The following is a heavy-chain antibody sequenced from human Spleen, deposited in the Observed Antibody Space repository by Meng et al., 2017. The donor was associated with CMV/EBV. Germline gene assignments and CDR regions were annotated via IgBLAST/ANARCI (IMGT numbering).Heavy chain of an antibody. CDR3: ATGPIVVVPSAIKKTYSYYGMDV. V-gene: IGHV1-2*02. Sequence: ASVKVSCKASGYTFTGYYMHWVRQAPGQGLEWMGWINPNSGGTNYAQKFQGRVTMTRDTSISTAYMELSRLRSDDTAVYYCATGPIVVVPSAIKKTYSYYGMDVWGQGTTVTVSS. CDR1: GYTFTGYY. J-gene: IGHJ6*02. CDR2: INPNSGGT. D-gene: IGHD2-2*01.